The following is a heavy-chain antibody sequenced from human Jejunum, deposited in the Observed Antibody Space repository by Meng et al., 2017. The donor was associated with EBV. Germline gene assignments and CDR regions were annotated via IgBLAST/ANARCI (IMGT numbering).Heavy chain of an antibody. CDR1: GDSISGGGFS. J-gene: IGHJ4*02. D-gene: IGHD2-15*01. Sequence: QLQLQESGSGLVKPSQTLSLTCTVSGDSISGGGFSWNWIRQSPGKGLEWIGFIYHTGGTYSNPSLRRRVTISVDTSKNQFSLNLTSVTAADTAVYYCARARGGHTSGGYFESWGQGTRVTVSS. V-gene: IGHV4-30-2*06. CDR3: ARARGGHTSGGYFES. CDR2: IYHTGGT.